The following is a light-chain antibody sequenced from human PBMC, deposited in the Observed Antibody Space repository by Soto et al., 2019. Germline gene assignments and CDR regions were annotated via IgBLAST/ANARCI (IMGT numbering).Light chain of an antibody. CDR2: EGS. Sequence: QSLLTQPASVSGSPGRSITISCTGTSSDVGSYNLVSWYQQHPGKAPKLMIYEGSKRPSGVSNRFSGSKSGNTASLTISGLQAEDEADYYCCSYAGSSTYVFGTGTKVTV. V-gene: IGLV2-23*01. CDR3: CSYAGSSTYV. CDR1: SSDVGSYNL. J-gene: IGLJ1*01.